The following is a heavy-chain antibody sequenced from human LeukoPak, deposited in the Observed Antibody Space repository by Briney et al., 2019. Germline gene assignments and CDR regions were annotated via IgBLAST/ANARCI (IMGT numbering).Heavy chain of an antibody. D-gene: IGHD2-8*01. CDR3: AKDTSIGRYCTNGVCSPFDY. J-gene: IGHJ4*02. CDR1: GFTFSSYA. CDR2: ISDTGATT. Sequence: GGSLRLSCAGAGFTFSSYAISSVRQAPGKGLEWVSAISDTGATTYDADSVKGRFTISRDNSRITLYLQMNSLRAEDTALYYCAKDTSIGRYCTNGVCSPFDYWGQGTLVTVSS. V-gene: IGHV3-23*01.